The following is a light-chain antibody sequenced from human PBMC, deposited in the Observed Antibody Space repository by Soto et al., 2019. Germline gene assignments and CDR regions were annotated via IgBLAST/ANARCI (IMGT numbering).Light chain of an antibody. CDR3: SSYSSSSTLV. J-gene: IGLJ1*01. V-gene: IGLV2-14*01. CDR2: EVS. Sequence: LTQPASVSGSPGQSITIACTGTSSDVGGYKYVSWYQQHPGKAPKLMIYEVSNRPSGVSNRFSGSKSGNTASLTISGLQAEDEADYYCSSYSSSSTLVFGTGTKGTVL. CDR1: SSDVGGYKY.